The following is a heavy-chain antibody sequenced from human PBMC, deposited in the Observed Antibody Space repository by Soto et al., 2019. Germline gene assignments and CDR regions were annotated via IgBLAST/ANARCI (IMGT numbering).Heavy chain of an antibody. CDR2: ISYDGSNK. CDR3: AKESSNSELWYFDL. CDR1: GFTFSSYG. D-gene: IGHD6-6*01. V-gene: IGHV3-30*18. J-gene: IGHJ2*01. Sequence: QMQLVESGGGVVQPGRSLRLSCAASGFTFSSYGMHWVRQAPGKGLEWVAVISYDGSNKYYADSVEGRFTISRDNSKNTLYLQMNSLRAEDTAVYYCAKESSNSELWYFDLWGRGTLVTVSS.